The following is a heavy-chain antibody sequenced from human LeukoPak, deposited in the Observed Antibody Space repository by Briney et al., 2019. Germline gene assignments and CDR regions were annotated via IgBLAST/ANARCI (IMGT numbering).Heavy chain of an antibody. Sequence: GRSLRLSCAASGFTFSSYGMHWVRQAPGKGLEWVAVISYDGSNKYYADSVKGRFTISRDNSKNTLYLQMNSLRAEDTAVYYCAKDRVRGVPDYWGQGTLVTVSS. CDR1: GFTFSSYG. J-gene: IGHJ4*02. D-gene: IGHD3-10*01. CDR3: AKDRVRGVPDY. CDR2: ISYDGSNK. V-gene: IGHV3-30*18.